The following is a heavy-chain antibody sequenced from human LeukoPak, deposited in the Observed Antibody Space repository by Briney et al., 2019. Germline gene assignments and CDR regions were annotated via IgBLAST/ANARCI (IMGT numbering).Heavy chain of an antibody. CDR1: GFTFSTYA. CDR3: ASEWFLSSDY. J-gene: IGHJ4*02. V-gene: IGHV3-30-3*01. D-gene: IGHD3-22*01. Sequence: GGSLRLSCAASGFTFSTYAMHWVRQAPGKGREWVALISNDGINKYYADSVKGRFTITRDNSKTTLYLQMNSLRAEDTAVYYCASEWFLSSDYWGQGTLVTVSS. CDR2: ISNDGINK.